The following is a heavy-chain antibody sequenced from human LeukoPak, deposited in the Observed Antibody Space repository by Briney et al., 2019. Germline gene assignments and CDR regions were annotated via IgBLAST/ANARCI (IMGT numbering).Heavy chain of an antibody. Sequence: GESLKISCKGSGYSFTSYWIGWVRQMPGKGLEWMGIIYPGDSDTRYSPSFQGQVTISADKSISTAYLQWSSLKASDTAMYYCATTNNYYYYYMDVWGKGTTVTVSS. CDR2: IYPGDSDT. J-gene: IGHJ6*03. CDR3: ATTNNYYYYYMDV. V-gene: IGHV5-51*01. CDR1: GYSFTSYW. D-gene: IGHD2-8*01.